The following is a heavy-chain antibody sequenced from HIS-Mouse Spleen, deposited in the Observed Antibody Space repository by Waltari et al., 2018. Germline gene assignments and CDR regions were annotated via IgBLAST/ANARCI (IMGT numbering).Heavy chain of an antibody. CDR2: IYYSGST. V-gene: IGHV4-39*07. CDR1: GGSISSSSYY. D-gene: IGHD6-6*01. Sequence: QLQLQESGPGLVKPSETLSLTCTVSGGSISSSSYYWGWIRQPPGKGLEWIGSIYYSGSTYYNPSLKSRVTISVDTSKNQFSLKLSSVTAADTAVYYCARDLRYSSSYYFDYWGQGTLVTVSS. J-gene: IGHJ4*02. CDR3: ARDLRYSSSYYFDY.